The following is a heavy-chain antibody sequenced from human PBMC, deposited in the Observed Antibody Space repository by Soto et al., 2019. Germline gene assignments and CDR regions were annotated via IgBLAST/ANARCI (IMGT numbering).Heavy chain of an antibody. CDR2: IYYSGST. V-gene: IGHV4-31*03. CDR3: ERDSGPDGELGMDV. CDR1: GGSISSGCYY. D-gene: IGHD3-10*01. Sequence: TLSLTCTVSGGSISSGCYYWSWIRQHPGKGLEWIGYIYYSGSTYYNPSLKSRVTISVDTSKNQFSLKLSSVTAADTAVYYCERDSGPDGELGMDVWGQGTTGT. J-gene: IGHJ6*02.